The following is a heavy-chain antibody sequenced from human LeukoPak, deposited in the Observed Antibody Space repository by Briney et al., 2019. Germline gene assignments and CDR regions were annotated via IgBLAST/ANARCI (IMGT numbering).Heavy chain of an antibody. Sequence: GGSLRLSCAASGFTFDDYAMHWVRQAPGKGLEWVSGISWNSGSIGYADSVKGRFTISRDNSKNTLYLQMNSLRAEDTAVYYCAKVNSWNYGSAFDIWGQGTMVTVSS. CDR3: AKVNSWNYGSAFDI. D-gene: IGHD1-7*01. V-gene: IGHV3-9*01. CDR1: GFTFDDYA. CDR2: ISWNSGSI. J-gene: IGHJ3*02.